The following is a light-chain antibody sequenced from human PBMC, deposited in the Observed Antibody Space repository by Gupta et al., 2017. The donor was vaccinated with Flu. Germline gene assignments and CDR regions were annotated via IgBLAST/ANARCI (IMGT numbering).Light chain of an antibody. Sequence: DIQMTQSPSSLSASVGDRVTITCQASQNIRNYVNWYQQKPGRAPRVLIFGRSNLQSGVPSRFSGSGSGTDFTLTINGLQPEDFATYYCQHSDNPPYNFGQGTRMEIK. V-gene: IGKV1-39*01. CDR3: QHSDNPPYN. CDR1: QNIRNY. CDR2: GRS. J-gene: IGKJ2*01.